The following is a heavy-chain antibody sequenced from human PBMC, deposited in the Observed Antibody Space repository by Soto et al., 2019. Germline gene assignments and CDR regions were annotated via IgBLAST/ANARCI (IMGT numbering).Heavy chain of an antibody. D-gene: IGHD4-17*01. CDR3: ARDLYGDYGAVFGWFDP. CDR1: GGTFSSYA. J-gene: IGHJ5*02. Sequence: QVQLVQSGAEVKKPGSSVKVSCKASGGTFSSYAISWVRQAPGQGLEWMGGIIPIFGTANYAQKFQGRVTITADESTSTDYMELSSLRSEDTAVYYCARDLYGDYGAVFGWFDPWGQGPLVTVSS. CDR2: IIPIFGTA. V-gene: IGHV1-69*01.